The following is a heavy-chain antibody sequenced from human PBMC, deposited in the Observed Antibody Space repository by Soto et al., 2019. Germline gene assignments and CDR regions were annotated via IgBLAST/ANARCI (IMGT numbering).Heavy chain of an antibody. CDR2: ISHSGST. Sequence: QVQLQQWGAGLLKPSETLSLTCAVSGGSFSGYYWSWIRQPPGKGLEWIGEISHSGSTNYNPSLKSRITMSVDTPKHQFCLKLSSMTAADTATYYCARVVPAANWFDPWGQGTLVTVSS. CDR3: ARVVPAANWFDP. D-gene: IGHD2-2*01. J-gene: IGHJ5*02. CDR1: GGSFSGYY. V-gene: IGHV4-34*01.